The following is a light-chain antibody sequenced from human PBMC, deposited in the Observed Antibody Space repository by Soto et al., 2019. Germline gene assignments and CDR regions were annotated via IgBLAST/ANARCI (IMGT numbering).Light chain of an antibody. V-gene: IGLV1-51*01. CDR1: SSNIGGNS. J-gene: IGLJ1*01. Sequence: QSVLTQPPSVSAAPGQRVTISCSGSSSNIGGNSVSLYQQLPGTAPKLLIYDDDKLPSGIPDRFSVSKSGTSATLGITGFQTGDEADYYCGSWDSSLSAYVFGTGTKVTDL. CDR3: GSWDSSLSAYV. CDR2: DDD.